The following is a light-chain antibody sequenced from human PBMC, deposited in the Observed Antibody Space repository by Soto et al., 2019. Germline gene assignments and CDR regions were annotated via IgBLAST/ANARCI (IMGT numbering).Light chain of an antibody. CDR1: QSVSSN. J-gene: IGKJ1*01. V-gene: IGKV3-15*01. CDR3: QQYNNWPWGT. CDR2: GAS. Sequence: EIVMTQSPATLSVSPGERATLSCRASQSVSSNLAWYQQKPGQAPRLLIYGASTRDTGIPARFSGSGSGTEFTLTISSLQSEDFAVYYGQQYNNWPWGTFGQGTKVEIK.